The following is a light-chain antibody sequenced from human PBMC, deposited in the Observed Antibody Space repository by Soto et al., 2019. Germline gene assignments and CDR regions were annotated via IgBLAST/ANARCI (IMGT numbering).Light chain of an antibody. CDR2: GAS. V-gene: IGKV3-20*01. J-gene: IGKJ5*01. CDR1: QGVTSNY. CDR3: PPYGSSSSTT. Sequence: EIVLTQSPGTLSLSPGERATLSCRASQGVTSNYLAWYQQRPGQAPRLLIYGASNRATGIPDRFSGGGSGTDFTLTICRLEHEDFSMCYGPPYGSSSSTTFGQGTRVEI.